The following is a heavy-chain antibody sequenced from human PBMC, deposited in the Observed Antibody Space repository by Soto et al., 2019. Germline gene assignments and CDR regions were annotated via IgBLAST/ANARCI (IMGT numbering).Heavy chain of an antibody. J-gene: IGHJ6*02. D-gene: IGHD6-13*01. CDR3: AKDSYSSSWKHYYYYYGMDV. V-gene: IGHV3-23*01. Sequence: GGSLRLSCAASGFTFSSYAMSWVRQAPGKGLEWVSAISGSGGSTYYADSVKGRFTISRDNSKNTLYLQMNSLRAEDTAVYYCAKDSYSSSWKHYYYYYGMDVWGQGTTVTVSS. CDR2: ISGSGGST. CDR1: GFTFSSYA.